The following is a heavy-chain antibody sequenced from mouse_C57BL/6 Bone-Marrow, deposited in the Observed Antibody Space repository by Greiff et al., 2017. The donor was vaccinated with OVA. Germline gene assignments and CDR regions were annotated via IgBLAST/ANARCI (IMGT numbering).Heavy chain of an antibody. J-gene: IGHJ1*03. V-gene: IGHV2-4*01. Sequence: VKLVESGPGLVQPSQSLSITCTVSGFSLTSYGVHWVRQPPGKGLEWLGVIWSGGSTDYNAAFISRLSISKDNSKSQVFFKMNSLQADDTAIYYCAKGYGSSYWYFDVWGTGTAVTVSS. CDR2: IWSGGST. CDR3: AKGYGSSYWYFDV. CDR1: GFSLTSYG. D-gene: IGHD1-1*01.